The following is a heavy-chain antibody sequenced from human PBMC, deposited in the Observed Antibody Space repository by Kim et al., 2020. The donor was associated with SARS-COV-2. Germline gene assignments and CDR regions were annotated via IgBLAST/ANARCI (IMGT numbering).Heavy chain of an antibody. V-gene: IGHV3-21*01. CDR1: GFTFSSYS. CDR2: ISSSSSYI. D-gene: IGHD3-16*01. CDR3: ARYAPWGSTNHYYYYYGMDV. Sequence: GGSLRLSCAASGFTFSSYSMNWVRQAPGKGLEWVSSISSSSSYIYYADSVKGRFTISRDNAKNSLYLQMNSLRAEDTAVYYCARYAPWGSTNHYYYYYGMDVWGQGTTVTVSS. J-gene: IGHJ6*02.